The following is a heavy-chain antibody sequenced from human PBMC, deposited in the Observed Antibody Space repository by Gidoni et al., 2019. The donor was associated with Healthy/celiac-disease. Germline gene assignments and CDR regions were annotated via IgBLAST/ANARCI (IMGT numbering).Heavy chain of an antibody. D-gene: IGHD6-19*01. J-gene: IGHJ4*02. CDR3: ASRGGEAVAGDFDY. Sequence: DGLEWIGSIYYSGRTYYNPSLKSRVTISVDTSKNQFSLKLSSVTAADTAVYYCASRGGEAVAGDFDYWGQGTLVTVSS. V-gene: IGHV4-39*01. CDR2: IYYSGRT.